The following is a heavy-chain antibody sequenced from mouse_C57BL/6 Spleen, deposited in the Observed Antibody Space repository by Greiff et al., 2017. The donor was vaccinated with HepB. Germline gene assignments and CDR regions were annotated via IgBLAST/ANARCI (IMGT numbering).Heavy chain of an antibody. J-gene: IGHJ2*01. D-gene: IGHD1-1*01. V-gene: IGHV1-64*01. CDR1: GYTFTSYW. CDR2: IHPNSGST. Sequence: QVQLQQPGAELVKPGASVKLSCKASGYTFTSYWMHWVKQRPGQGLEWIGMIHPNSGSTNYNEKFKSKATLTVDKSSSTAYMQLSSLTSEDSAVYYCAREFITTVVARDYWGQGTTLTVSS. CDR3: AREFITTVVARDY.